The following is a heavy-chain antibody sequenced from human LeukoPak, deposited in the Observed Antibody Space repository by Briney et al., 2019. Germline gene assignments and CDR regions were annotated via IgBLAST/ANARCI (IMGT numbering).Heavy chain of an antibody. CDR3: ARDYKYAFDN. V-gene: IGHV3-48*01. CDR2: IGVDSGNT. Sequence: GGSLRLSCAASGFTFSDYSMNWVRQAPGKGLEWISYIGVDSGNTNYADSVKGRFTISGDKAKNSLYLQMNSLRVEDTAVYYCARDYKYAFDNWGQGTLVTVSS. J-gene: IGHJ4*02. CDR1: GFTFSDYS. D-gene: IGHD5-24*01.